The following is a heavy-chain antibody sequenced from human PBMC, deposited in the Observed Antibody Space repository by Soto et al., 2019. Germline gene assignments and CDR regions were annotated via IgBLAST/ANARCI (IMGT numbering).Heavy chain of an antibody. D-gene: IGHD6-19*01. CDR3: AKDPATIAVAGTFDY. Sequence: EVQLLESGGGLVQPGGSLRLSCAASGFTFSTYGMSWVRQAPGKGLEWVSIISGSGGSTYYADTVKGRFTISRDNSKNTLYLQRNSLRAADTAVYYCAKDPATIAVAGTFDYWGQGNLVIVSS. CDR2: ISGSGGST. V-gene: IGHV3-23*01. J-gene: IGHJ4*02. CDR1: GFTFSTYG.